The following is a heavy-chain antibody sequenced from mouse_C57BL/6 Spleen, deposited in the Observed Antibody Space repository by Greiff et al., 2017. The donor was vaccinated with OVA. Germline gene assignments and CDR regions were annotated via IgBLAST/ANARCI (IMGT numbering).Heavy chain of an antibody. J-gene: IGHJ2*01. V-gene: IGHV7-3*01. CDR3: ARALYYDYDVVYFDY. CDR1: GFTFTDYY. D-gene: IGHD2-4*01. Sequence: EVKLVESGGGLVQPGGSLSLSCAASGFTFTDYYMSWVRQPPGKALEWLGFIRNKANGYTTEYSASVKGRFTISRDNSQSILYLQMNALRAEDSATYYCARALYYDYDVVYFDYWGQGTTLTVSS. CDR2: IRNKANGYTT.